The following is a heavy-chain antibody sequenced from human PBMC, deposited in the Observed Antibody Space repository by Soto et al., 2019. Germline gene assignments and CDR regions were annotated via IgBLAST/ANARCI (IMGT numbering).Heavy chain of an antibody. D-gene: IGHD5-12*01. V-gene: IGHV3-74*01. J-gene: IGHJ5*02. Sequence: VQLVESGGTLVQPGGSLRLSCAASGFTFSTFWMHWVRQAPGKGLVWVSRINSDGSKTTYAGSVKGRFTISRDNAKNTVYLQMDSLRAEDTAVYYCATVATNSYNWLDPWGQGTLVTVSS. CDR3: ATVATNSYNWLDP. CDR1: GFTFSTFW. CDR2: INSDGSKT.